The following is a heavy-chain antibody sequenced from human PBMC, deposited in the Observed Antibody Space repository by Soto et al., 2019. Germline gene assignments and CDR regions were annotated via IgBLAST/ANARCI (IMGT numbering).Heavy chain of an antibody. Sequence: GGSLRLSCAASGFTFSSYAMSWVRQAPGKGLEWVSAISGSGGSTYYADSVKGRFTISRDNSKNTLYLQMNSLRAEDTAVYYCAKVHYGSESYYNAPYFDYWGQGTLVTVSS. CDR1: GFTFSSYA. D-gene: IGHD3-10*01. CDR2: ISGSGGST. J-gene: IGHJ4*02. V-gene: IGHV3-23*01. CDR3: AKVHYGSESYYNAPYFDY.